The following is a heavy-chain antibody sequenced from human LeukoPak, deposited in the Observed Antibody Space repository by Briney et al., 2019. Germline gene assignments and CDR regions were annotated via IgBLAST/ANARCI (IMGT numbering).Heavy chain of an antibody. D-gene: IGHD1-26*01. CDR2: MNPNSGNT. CDR1: GYTFSSYD. CDR3: ARQGRFYAFDI. V-gene: IGHV1-8*03. Sequence: ASVTLSCTASGYTFSSYDINWVRQATGQGMEWMGWMNPNSGNTGYAQTFQGRVTITRNTSISTAYMELSSLRSEYTAVYYCARQGRFYAFDIWGQGTMVTVSS. J-gene: IGHJ3*02.